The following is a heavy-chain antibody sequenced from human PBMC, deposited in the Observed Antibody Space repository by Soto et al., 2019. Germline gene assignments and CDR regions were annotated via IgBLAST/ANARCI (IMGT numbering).Heavy chain of an antibody. CDR2: INHSGRT. J-gene: IGHJ6*02. CDR3: ARGPRGYDSSGYYFIYGMDV. CDR1: GGSFSGYY. Sequence: SETLSLTCAVYGGSFSGYYWSWIRQPPGKGLEWIGEINHSGRTNYNPSLKSRVTISVDTSKNQFSLKLSSVTAADTAVYYCARGPRGYDSSGYYFIYGMDVWGQGTTVTVSS. D-gene: IGHD3-22*01. V-gene: IGHV4-34*01.